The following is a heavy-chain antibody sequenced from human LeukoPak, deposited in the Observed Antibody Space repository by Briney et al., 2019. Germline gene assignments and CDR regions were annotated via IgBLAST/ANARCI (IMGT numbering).Heavy chain of an antibody. CDR3: ATDIGSAPFDY. D-gene: IGHD3-10*01. J-gene: IGHJ4*02. Sequence: GRSLRLSCAASGFTFSSYGVHWVRQAPGKGLEWVAVIWSDGSNKNYADSVKGRFTISRDNSKNTLYLQMNSLRVEDTAMYYCATDIGSAPFDYWGQGTLVTVSS. CDR1: GFTFSSYG. V-gene: IGHV3-33*01. CDR2: IWSDGSNK.